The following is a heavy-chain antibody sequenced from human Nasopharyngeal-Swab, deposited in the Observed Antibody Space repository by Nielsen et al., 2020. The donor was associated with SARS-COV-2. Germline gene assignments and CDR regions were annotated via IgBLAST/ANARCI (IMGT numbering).Heavy chain of an antibody. CDR1: GYTFTGYY. CDR3: ARDYGDNWFDP. J-gene: IGHJ5*02. Sequence: ASVKVSCKASGYTFTGYYMHWVRQAPGQGLEWMGWINPNSGGTNYAQKFQGRVTMTRNTSISTAYMELSSLRSEDTAVYYCARDYGDNWFDPWGQGTLVTVSS. V-gene: IGHV1-2*02. D-gene: IGHD4-17*01. CDR2: INPNSGGT.